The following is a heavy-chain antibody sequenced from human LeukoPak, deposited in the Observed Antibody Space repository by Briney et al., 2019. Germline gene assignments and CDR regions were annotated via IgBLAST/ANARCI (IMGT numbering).Heavy chain of an antibody. CDR1: GYTFTRDG. CDR2: ISAYNGNT. Sequence: ASVKVSCKASGYTFTRDGIRWVRQAPGQRLEWMGWISAYNGNTNYAQKLQGRVTMTTDTSTSTAYMELRSLRSDDTAVYYCARDELLRYFDYYYYYGMDVWGQGTTVTVSS. CDR3: ARDELLRYFDYYYYYGMDV. V-gene: IGHV1-18*01. D-gene: IGHD3-9*01. J-gene: IGHJ6*02.